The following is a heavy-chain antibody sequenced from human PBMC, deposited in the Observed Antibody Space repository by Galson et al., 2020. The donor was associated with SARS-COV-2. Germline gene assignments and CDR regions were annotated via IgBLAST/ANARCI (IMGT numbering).Heavy chain of an antibody. D-gene: IGHD3-22*01. J-gene: IGHJ6*02. CDR1: GFTFINYT. V-gene: IGHV3-21*01. Sequence: GESLKISCAASGFTFINYTMNWVRQAPGKGLEWVSSISSSGDYIYYADSVKGRFTISRDNAKNSVYLQMNSLRAEDTAVYYCARPRNEEVLIAFGLDVWGQGTTVIVS. CDR2: ISSSGDYI. CDR3: ARPRNEEVLIAFGLDV.